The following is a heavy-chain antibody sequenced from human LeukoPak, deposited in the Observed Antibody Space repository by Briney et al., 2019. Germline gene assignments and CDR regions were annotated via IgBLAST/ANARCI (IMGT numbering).Heavy chain of an antibody. Sequence: SETLSLTCAVYGGSFSGYYWSWIRQPPGKGLECIGEINHSGSTNYNPSLKSRVTISVDTSKNQFSLKLSSVTAADTAVYYCARHLSPYYDFWSGDSYFDYWGQGTLVTVSS. D-gene: IGHD3-3*01. CDR1: GGSFSGYY. CDR2: INHSGST. V-gene: IGHV4-34*01. CDR3: ARHLSPYYDFWSGDSYFDY. J-gene: IGHJ4*02.